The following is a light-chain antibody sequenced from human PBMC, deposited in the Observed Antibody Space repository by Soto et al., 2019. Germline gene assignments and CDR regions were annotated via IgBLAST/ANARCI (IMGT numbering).Light chain of an antibody. Sequence: EIVLTQSPGTLSLSPGERATLSCRASQSVSSSYLAWYQQKPGQAPRLLIYGASSRATGIPDRFNGSGSGTDFTLTISRLEPEDFTVYYCQQYGSSPGWTFGQGTKVDIK. V-gene: IGKV3-20*01. CDR3: QQYGSSPGWT. J-gene: IGKJ1*01. CDR1: QSVSSSY. CDR2: GAS.